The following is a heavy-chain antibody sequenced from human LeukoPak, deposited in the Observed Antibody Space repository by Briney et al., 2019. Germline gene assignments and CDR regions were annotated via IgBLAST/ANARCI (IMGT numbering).Heavy chain of an antibody. CDR2: INHSRYT. CDR1: GESSFSNYY. V-gene: IGHV4-34*01. Sequence: SETLSLTCAVYGESSFSNYYWSWIRQTPGGALEWIGEINHSRYTNYNPSLKSRVTLSIDTSKNQFSLRLNSVTAADTAVYYCSRQVVGNDYWGQGTLVTVPS. D-gene: IGHD3-22*01. CDR3: SRQVVGNDY. J-gene: IGHJ4*02.